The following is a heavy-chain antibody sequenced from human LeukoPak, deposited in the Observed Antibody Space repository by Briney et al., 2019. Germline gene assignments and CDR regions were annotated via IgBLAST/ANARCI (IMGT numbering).Heavy chain of an antibody. CDR2: IYYSGST. Sequence: SETLSLTCTVSGGSVSSGSYYWSWIRQPPGKGLEWIGYIYYSGSTNYNPSLKSRVTISVDTSKNQFSLKLSSVTAADTAVYYCARAETYYDFWSGYLNWFDPWGQGTLVTVS. CDR3: ARAETYYDFWSGYLNWFDP. CDR1: GGSVSSGSYY. V-gene: IGHV4-61*01. J-gene: IGHJ5*02. D-gene: IGHD3-3*01.